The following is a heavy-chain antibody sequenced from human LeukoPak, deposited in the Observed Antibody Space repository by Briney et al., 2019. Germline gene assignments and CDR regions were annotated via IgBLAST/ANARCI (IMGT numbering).Heavy chain of an antibody. J-gene: IGHJ4*02. CDR2: IYTSGST. V-gene: IGHV4-61*02. D-gene: IGHD2-2*02. Sequence: SETLSLTCTVSGGSISSGDYYWSWIRQPAGKGLEWIGRIYTSGSTNYNPSLKSRVTMSVDTSKNQFSLKLSSVTAADTAVYYCVRDRRKAARNYTPFDYWGQGTLVTVSS. CDR3: VRDRRKAARNYTPFDY. CDR1: GGSISSGDYY.